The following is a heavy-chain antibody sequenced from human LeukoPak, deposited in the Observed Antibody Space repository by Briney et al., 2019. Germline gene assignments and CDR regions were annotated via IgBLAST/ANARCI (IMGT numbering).Heavy chain of an antibody. CDR3: ARGGSYLSAFDI. Sequence: SETLSLTCAVYGGSFSGYFWSWIRQPPGKGLEWIGEINHGGRSNYSPSLKSRVTISVDTSKNQFSLKLSSVTAADTAVYYCARGGSYLSAFDIWGQGTMVTVSS. J-gene: IGHJ3*02. CDR2: INHGGRS. V-gene: IGHV4-34*01. CDR1: GGSFSGYF. D-gene: IGHD3-10*01.